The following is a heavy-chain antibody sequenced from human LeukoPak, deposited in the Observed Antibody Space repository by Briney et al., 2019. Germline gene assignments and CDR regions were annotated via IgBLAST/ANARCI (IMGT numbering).Heavy chain of an antibody. J-gene: IGHJ4*02. CDR3: ATSWDYYGSSGYSLDY. V-gene: IGHV1-2*02. CDR2: INPNSGGT. Sequence: ASVKVSCKASGYTFTGYYMHWVRQAPGQGLEWMGWINPNSGGTNYAQKFQGRVTMTRDTSISTAYMELSRLRSDDTAVYYCATSWDYYGSSGYSLDYWGQGTLVTVSS. D-gene: IGHD3-22*01. CDR1: GYTFTGYY.